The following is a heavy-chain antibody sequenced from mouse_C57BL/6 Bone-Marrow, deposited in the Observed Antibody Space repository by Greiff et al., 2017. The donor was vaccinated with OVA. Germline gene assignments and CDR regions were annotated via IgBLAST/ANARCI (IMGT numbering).Heavy chain of an antibody. J-gene: IGHJ1*03. CDR1: GYTFTSYW. V-gene: IGHV1-5*01. CDR2: IHPGNSDT. Sequence: EVQLVESGTVLARPGASVKMSCKTSGYTFTSYWMHWVKQRPGQGLEWIGAIHPGNSDTSYNQKFKGKAKLTAVTSASTAYMELSSLTNEDSAVYYCPIYYGTSYWYFDVWGTGTTVTVSS. D-gene: IGHD2-1*01. CDR3: PIYYGTSYWYFDV.